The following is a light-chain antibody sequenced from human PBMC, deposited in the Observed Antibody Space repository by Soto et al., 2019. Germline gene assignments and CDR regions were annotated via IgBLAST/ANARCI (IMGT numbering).Light chain of an antibody. CDR1: SSDVGGYNY. Sequence: QSALTQPASVSGSPGQSITISCTGTSSDVGGYNYVSWYQQHPGKAPQLMIYDVSNRPSGVSIRFSGSKSGNTASLPISGLQAEDEADYYCSSYTSTNTKVVFGGGTKLTVL. V-gene: IGLV2-14*01. CDR2: DVS. CDR3: SSYTSTNTKVV. J-gene: IGLJ2*01.